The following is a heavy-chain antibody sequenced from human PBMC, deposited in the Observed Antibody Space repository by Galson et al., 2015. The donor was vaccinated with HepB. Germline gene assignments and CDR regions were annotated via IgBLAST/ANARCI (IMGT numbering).Heavy chain of an antibody. CDR2: MSSVGSS. CDR3: AREECGGGSCYYVY. D-gene: IGHD2-21*01. CDR1: GGSVSIASYY. J-gene: IGHJ4*02. V-gene: IGHV4-61*01. Sequence: TLSLTCSVSGGSVSIASYYWSWIRQSPGKGLEWVAYMSSVGSSDYNPSLKSRVTMSVDTSYNQFSLRLSSVTAADTAVYYCAREECGGGSCYYVYWGQGTLVTVSS.